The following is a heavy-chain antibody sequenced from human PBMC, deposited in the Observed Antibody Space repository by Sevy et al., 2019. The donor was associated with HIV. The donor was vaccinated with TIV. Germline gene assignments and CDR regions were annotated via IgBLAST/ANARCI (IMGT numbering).Heavy chain of an antibody. CDR3: ATSRYCSGGSCDGADYYYGMDV. V-gene: IGHV3-30*02. Sequence: GGSLRLSCAASGFTFSSYGMHWVRQAPGKGLEWVAFIRYDGSNKYDADSVKGRFTISRDNSKNTLYLQMNSLRAEDTVVYYCATSRYCSGGSCDGADYYYGMDVWGQGTTVTVSS. J-gene: IGHJ6*02. CDR1: GFTFSSYG. D-gene: IGHD2-15*01. CDR2: IRYDGSNK.